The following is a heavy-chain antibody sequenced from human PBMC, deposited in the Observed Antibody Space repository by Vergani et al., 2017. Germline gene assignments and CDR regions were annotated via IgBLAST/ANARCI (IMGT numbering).Heavy chain of an antibody. D-gene: IGHD2-2*01. Sequence: QVQLQESGPGLVKPSQTLSLTCTVSGGSISSGSYYWSWVRQPAGKGLEWIGRFSTSGSTNYNPSLKSRVTISVDTSKNQFSLKLSSVTAADTAVYYCARGYCSSTSCYPPRYWGQGTLVTVSS. CDR1: GGSISSGSYY. V-gene: IGHV4-61*02. CDR2: FSTSGST. J-gene: IGHJ4*02. CDR3: ARGYCSSTSCYPPRY.